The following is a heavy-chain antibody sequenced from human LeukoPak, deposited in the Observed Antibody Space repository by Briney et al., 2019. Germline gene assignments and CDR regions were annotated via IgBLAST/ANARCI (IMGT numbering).Heavy chain of an antibody. CDR2: VYYTGRT. CDR1: DGSTTGYY. J-gene: IGHJ3*01. CDR3: ARHMSVSYDAFDL. V-gene: IGHV4-59*08. Sequence: NPSETLSLTCSVSDGSTTGYYWSWIRQPPGKGLEWIAYVYYTGRTLYNPSLESRVTISVDTSKTQFSLTVTSVTAADTAVYYCARHMSVSYDAFDLWGRGTTVTVSS. D-gene: IGHD3-10*01.